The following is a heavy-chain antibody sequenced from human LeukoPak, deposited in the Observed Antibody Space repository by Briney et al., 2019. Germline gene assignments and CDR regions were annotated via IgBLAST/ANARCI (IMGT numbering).Heavy chain of an antibody. D-gene: IGHD2-15*01. CDR2: ISSSSSYI. Sequence: GGSLTLACAASGFTFSSYSMNWVRQAPGKVLDWVSSISSSSSYIYYADSVKGRFTISRDNAKNSLYLQMNSLRAEDTAVYYCARDIVVVVAATRGGFDYWGQGTLVTVSS. V-gene: IGHV3-21*01. CDR3: ARDIVVVVAATRGGFDY. J-gene: IGHJ4*02. CDR1: GFTFSSYS.